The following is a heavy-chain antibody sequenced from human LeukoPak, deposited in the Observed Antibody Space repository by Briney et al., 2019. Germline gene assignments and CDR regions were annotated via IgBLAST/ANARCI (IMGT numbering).Heavy chain of an antibody. J-gene: IGHJ5*01. CDR1: GSTVHSNY. Sequence: WGSLRLSCEVSGSTVHSNYMSWVRQGPGKGLEWVSIIYSGGITYYADSVKGRFTISRDSSKITVDLQMNSLRVEDTAVYYCARDRYSSSWYDSWGQGTRVTVSS. CDR2: IYSGGIT. D-gene: IGHD2-2*01. CDR3: ARDRYSSSWYDS. V-gene: IGHV3-66*01.